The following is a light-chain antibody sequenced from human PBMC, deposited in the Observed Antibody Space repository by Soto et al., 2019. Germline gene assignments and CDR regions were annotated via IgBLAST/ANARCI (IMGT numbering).Light chain of an antibody. CDR1: QSVSSTY. J-gene: IGKJ2*01. CDR3: QRYDISPFP. CDR2: GAS. V-gene: IGKV3-20*01. Sequence: DIVLTQSPGTLSLSPGERATLSCRASQSVSSTYLAWYQQKPGQAPRLLIYGASSRATGIPDRFSGSGSGTGFTPTISRLEPEDFAVYYCQRYDISPFPFGQGTKLEIK.